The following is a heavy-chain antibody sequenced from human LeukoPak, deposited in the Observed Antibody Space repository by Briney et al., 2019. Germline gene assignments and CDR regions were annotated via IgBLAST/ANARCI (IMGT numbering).Heavy chain of an antibody. CDR2: ISAYNGNT. CDR1: GYTFTSYG. CDR3: ARDHPWSVVAATPFDY. J-gene: IGHJ4*02. D-gene: IGHD2-15*01. V-gene: IGHV1-18*01. Sequence: GASVKVSCKASGYTFTSYGISWVRQAPGQGLEWMGWISAYNGNTNYAQKLQGRVTMTTDTSTSTAYMELRSLRSDDTAVYYCARDHPWSVVAATPFDYWGQGTLVTVSS.